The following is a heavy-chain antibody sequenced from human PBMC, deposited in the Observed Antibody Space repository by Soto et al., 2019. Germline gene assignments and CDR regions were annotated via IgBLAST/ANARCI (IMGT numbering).Heavy chain of an antibody. D-gene: IGHD3-10*01. V-gene: IGHV5-51*01. CDR3: ARNRLRQYYYGMDV. J-gene: IGHJ6*02. CDR1: GYIFRTSW. CDR2: IYPGDSDT. Sequence: GESLKISCKGSGYIFRTSWIGWVRQMPGKGLEWMGVIYPGDSDTRYSPSFRGQVTISADKSISHVYLQWSSLKASDTAMYYCARNRLRQYYYGMDVWGQGTTVTVSS.